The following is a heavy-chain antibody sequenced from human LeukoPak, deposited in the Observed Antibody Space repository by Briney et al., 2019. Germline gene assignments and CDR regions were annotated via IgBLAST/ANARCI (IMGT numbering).Heavy chain of an antibody. D-gene: IGHD3-10*01. V-gene: IGHV3-48*03. CDR2: ISSSGSTI. CDR3: ARAAHNVMLWFGEHFDY. Sequence: GSLRLSCAASGFTFSSYEMNWVRQAPGKGLEWVSYISSSGSTIYYADSVKGRFTISRDNAKNSLYLQMNSLRAEDAAVYYCARAAHNVMLWFGEHFDYWGQGTLVTVSS. CDR1: GFTFSSYE. J-gene: IGHJ4*02.